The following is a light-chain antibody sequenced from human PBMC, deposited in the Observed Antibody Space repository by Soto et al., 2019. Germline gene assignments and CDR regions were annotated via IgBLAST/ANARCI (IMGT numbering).Light chain of an antibody. Sequence: QSALTQPASMSGSPGQSITISCTGTSGDVGSYDFVSWYQQHPGKVPRLIIYGVTKRPSGVSHRFSGSKSGNTASLTISGLQVEDEADYSCASYTGSSTYVFGGGTKVTVL. CDR1: SGDVGSYDF. CDR3: ASYTGSSTYV. CDR2: GVT. J-gene: IGLJ3*02. V-gene: IGLV2-14*03.